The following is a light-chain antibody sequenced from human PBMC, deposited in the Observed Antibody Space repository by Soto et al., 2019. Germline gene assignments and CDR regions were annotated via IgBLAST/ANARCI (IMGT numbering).Light chain of an antibody. CDR1: SGHSSYA. CDR3: QTWDTGIL. J-gene: IGLJ3*02. Sequence: QPVLTQSPSASASLGASVKLTCTLSSGHSSYAIAWHQQQPDKGPRYLMKLNSDGSHNKGDGIPDRFSGSSSGAERYLTISSLQSEDEADYYCQTWDTGILFGGGTKLTVL. CDR2: LNSDGSH. V-gene: IGLV4-69*01.